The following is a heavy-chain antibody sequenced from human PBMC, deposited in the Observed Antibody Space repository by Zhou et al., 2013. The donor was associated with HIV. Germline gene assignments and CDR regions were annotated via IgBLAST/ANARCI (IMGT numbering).Heavy chain of an antibody. D-gene: IGHD3-10*01. V-gene: IGHV1-2*02. CDR1: GYTFTGYY. CDR2: INPNSGGT. J-gene: IGHJ4*02. CDR3: ARARYYYGSGSYYPFDY. Sequence: QVQLVQSGAEVKKPGASVKVSCKASGYTFTGYYMHWVRQAPGQGLEWMGWINPNSGGTNYAQKFQGRVTMTRDTSITTAYMELSRLRSDDTAVYYCARARYYYGSGSYYPFDYWGQGTWSPSPQ.